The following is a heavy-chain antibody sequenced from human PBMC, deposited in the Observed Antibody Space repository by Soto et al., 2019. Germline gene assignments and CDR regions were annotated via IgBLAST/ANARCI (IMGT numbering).Heavy chain of an antibody. V-gene: IGHV3-73*01. Sequence: GWALMLSFAPGGWTFCGSAMQWVRQVSGNGLEWVGRIRSKANSYATAYAASVKGRFTISRDDSKNTAYLQMNSLKTEDTAVYYCTRMVVTAIPAAHDYWGQGTLVTVSS. CDR3: TRMVVTAIPAAHDY. J-gene: IGHJ4*02. CDR1: GWTFCGSA. D-gene: IGHD2-21*02. CDR2: IRSKANSYAT.